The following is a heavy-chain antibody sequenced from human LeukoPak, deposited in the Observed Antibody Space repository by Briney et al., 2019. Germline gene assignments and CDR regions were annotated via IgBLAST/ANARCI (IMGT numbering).Heavy chain of an antibody. CDR3: ARGLYCGGDCYSGTGWFDP. V-gene: IGHV5-51*01. D-gene: IGHD2-21*02. Sequence: GESLRISCKGSGYSFTSYWIGWVRQMPGKGLEWMGIIYPGDSDTRYSPSFQGQVTISADKSISTAYLQWSSLKASDTAMYYCARGLYCGGDCYSGTGWFDPWGQGTLVTVSS. CDR1: GYSFTSYW. CDR2: IYPGDSDT. J-gene: IGHJ5*02.